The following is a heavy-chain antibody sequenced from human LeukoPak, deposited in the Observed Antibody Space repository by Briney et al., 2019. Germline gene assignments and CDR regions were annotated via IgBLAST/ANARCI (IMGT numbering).Heavy chain of an antibody. CDR3: ARLSSGRYVVDGY. V-gene: IGHV4-39*01. Sequence: SETLSLTCTVSGGSLSSNTYYWAWLRQPPGKGLEWIGSIHYSYTNYYSPSLNSPVTISVDTTKKQFSLKLTSVTAADTAVFDCARLSSGRYVVDGYWGQGTLVTVSS. D-gene: IGHD1-26*01. J-gene: IGHJ4*02. CDR1: GGSLSSNTYY. CDR2: IHYSYTN.